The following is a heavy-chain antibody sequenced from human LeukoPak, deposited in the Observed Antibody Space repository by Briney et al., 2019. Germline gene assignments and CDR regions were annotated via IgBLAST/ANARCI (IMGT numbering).Heavy chain of an antibody. Sequence: ASVKVSCKACGYTFTSYYMHWVRQAPGQGLEWMGIINPSGGSTSYAQKFQGRVTMTRDTSTSIVYMELSSLRSEDTAVYYCARRTWGRATKIWGQGTLVTVSS. CDR3: ARRTWGRATKI. J-gene: IGHJ4*02. V-gene: IGHV1-46*01. CDR1: GYTFTSYY. D-gene: IGHD3-16*01. CDR2: INPSGGST.